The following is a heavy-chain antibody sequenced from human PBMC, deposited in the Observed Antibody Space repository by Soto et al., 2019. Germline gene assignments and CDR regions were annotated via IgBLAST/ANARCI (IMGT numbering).Heavy chain of an antibody. J-gene: IGHJ4*02. CDR3: ARRRDGAGVFDY. CDR2: IYWDDDK. CDR1: GFSLSTNGVG. D-gene: IGHD6-19*01. Sequence: QITLKESGPTLVKITQTLTLTCTFSGFSLSTNGVGVGWIRQSPGKALEWLALIYWDDDKHYSPSLKSRLTITKDNSRNQAVLTMTNMDPVDTATYYCARRRDGAGVFDYWGQGTLVTVSS. V-gene: IGHV2-5*02.